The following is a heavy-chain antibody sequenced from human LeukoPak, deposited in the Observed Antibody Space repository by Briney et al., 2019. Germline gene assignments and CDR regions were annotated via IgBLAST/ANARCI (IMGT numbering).Heavy chain of an antibody. CDR3: ARDCSSTSCYLI. V-gene: IGHV4-31*03. CDR2: ISDSGST. Sequence: PSQTLSLTCTVSGDSISSGGYYWTWIRQLPGKGLEWIGYISDSGSTYYNPSLKSRITTSIDTSKNQSSLRLSSVTAADTAVYYCARDCSSTSCYLIWGQGTLVTVSS. D-gene: IGHD2-2*01. CDR1: GDSISSGGYY. J-gene: IGHJ4*02.